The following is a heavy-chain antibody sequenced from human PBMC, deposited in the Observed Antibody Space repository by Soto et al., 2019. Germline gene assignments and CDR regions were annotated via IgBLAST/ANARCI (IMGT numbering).Heavy chain of an antibody. V-gene: IGHV4-34*01. Sequence: LRGTLSLTCAVYGGSFSGYYWSWIRQPPGKGVEWIGEINHSGSTNYNPSLKSRVTVSVDTSKNQFSLKLSSVTAADTAVYYCARAMVRGVMTYYYYYGMDVWGQGTTVTVSS. D-gene: IGHD3-10*01. J-gene: IGHJ6*02. CDR3: ARAMVRGVMTYYYYYGMDV. CDR2: INHSGST. CDR1: GGSFSGYY.